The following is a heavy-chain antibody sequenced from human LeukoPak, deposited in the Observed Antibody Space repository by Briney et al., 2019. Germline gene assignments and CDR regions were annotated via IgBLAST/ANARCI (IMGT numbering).Heavy chain of an antibody. CDR2: INHSGST. J-gene: IGHJ4*02. Sequence: SETLSLTCAVYGGSFSGYYWSWIRQPPGKGLEWIGEINHSGSTNYNPSLKSRVTISVDTSKNQFSLKLSSVTAADTAVYYCARGHSPTSGWYYYWGQGTLVTVSS. D-gene: IGHD6-19*01. V-gene: IGHV4-34*01. CDR3: ARGHSPTSGWYYY. CDR1: GGSFSGYY.